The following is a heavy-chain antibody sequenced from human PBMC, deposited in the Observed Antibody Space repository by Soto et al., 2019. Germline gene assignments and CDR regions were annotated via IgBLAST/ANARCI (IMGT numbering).Heavy chain of an antibody. Sequence: DVQLVQSGGGSVQPGGSLRLSCVASGFTSTNYWMHWVRQVPGKGLVWVSRIDGVGTGTSYSDSVRGRFTISRDNAENTLYLQMNRLRAEDTAVYYFTTVFESWGQGTLVTVSS. V-gene: IGHV3-74*01. CDR1: GFTSTNYW. J-gene: IGHJ4*02. CDR2: IDGVGTGT. CDR3: TTVFES.